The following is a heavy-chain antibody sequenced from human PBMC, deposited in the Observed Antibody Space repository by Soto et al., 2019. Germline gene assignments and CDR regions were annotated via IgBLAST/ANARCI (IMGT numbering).Heavy chain of an antibody. V-gene: IGHV1-2*02. D-gene: IGHD1-20*01. J-gene: IGHJ4*02. CDR2: ISPNNDAT. Sequence: ASVKVSCKASGYTVTGYYIHWVRQAPGQGLEWMGWISPNNDATNHTQKFQGRVTMTRDTSINTAYMELSRLRSDDTAVYYCARHNNSLDYWGQGTLVTVSS. CDR3: ARHNNSLDY. CDR1: GYTVTGYY.